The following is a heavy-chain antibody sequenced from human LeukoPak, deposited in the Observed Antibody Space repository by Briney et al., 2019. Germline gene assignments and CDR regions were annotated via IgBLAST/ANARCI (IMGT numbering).Heavy chain of an antibody. D-gene: IGHD3-22*01. J-gene: IGHJ4*02. V-gene: IGHV1-69*01. CDR2: IIPIFGTA. CDR3: ARDGEDYYDSSGLSRYFDY. Sequence: ASVKVSCKASGGTLSSYAISWVRQAPGQGLEWMGGIIPIFGTANYAQKFQGRVTITADESTSTAYMELSSLRSEDTAVYYCARDGEDYYDSSGLSRYFDYWGQGTLVTVSS. CDR1: GGTLSSYA.